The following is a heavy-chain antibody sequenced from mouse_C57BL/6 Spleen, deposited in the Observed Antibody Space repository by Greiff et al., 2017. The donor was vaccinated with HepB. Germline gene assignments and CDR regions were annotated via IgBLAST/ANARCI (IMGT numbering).Heavy chain of an antibody. D-gene: IGHD2-4*01. Sequence: EVKLQESGGGLVQPGGSMKLSCVASGFTFSNYWMNWVRQSPEKGLEWVAQIRLKSDNYATHYAESVKGRFTISRDDSKSSVYLQMNNLRAEDTGIYYCTVPYYDYDGDYFDYWGQGTTLTVSS. CDR3: TVPYYDYDGDYFDY. V-gene: IGHV6-3*01. CDR2: IRLKSDNYAT. J-gene: IGHJ2*01. CDR1: GFTFSNYW.